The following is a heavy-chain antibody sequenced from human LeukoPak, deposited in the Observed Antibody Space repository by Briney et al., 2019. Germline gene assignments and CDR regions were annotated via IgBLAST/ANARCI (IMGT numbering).Heavy chain of an antibody. V-gene: IGHV4-61*01. CDR2: IYYSGST. J-gene: IGHJ4*02. D-gene: IGHD6-19*01. CDR3: ARVRLAFDY. CDR1: GGSISSGSYY. Sequence: NPSETLSLTCTVSGGSISSGSYYWSWIRQPPGKGLEWIGYIYYSGSTNYNPSLKSRVTISVDTSKNQFSLKLSSVTAADTAVYYCARVRLAFDYWGQGTLVTVSS.